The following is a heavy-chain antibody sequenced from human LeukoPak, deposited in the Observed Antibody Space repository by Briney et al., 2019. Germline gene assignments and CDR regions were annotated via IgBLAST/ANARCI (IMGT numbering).Heavy chain of an antibody. CDR1: GFTVSSSY. J-gene: IGHJ4*02. CDR3: AKGYNYAYEY. CDR2: IYSGGST. V-gene: IGHV3-53*01. D-gene: IGHD5-18*01. Sequence: GGSLRLSCAASGFTVSSSYMSWVRQAPGKGLEWVSLIYSGGSTYYAASVKGRFNISRENSKNTLYLQMNSLRPEDTAVYYCAKGYNYAYEYWGQGTLVTVSS.